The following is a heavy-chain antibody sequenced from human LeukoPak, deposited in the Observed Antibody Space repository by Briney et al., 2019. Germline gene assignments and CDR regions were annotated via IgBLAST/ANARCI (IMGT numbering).Heavy chain of an antibody. CDR1: GGTFSSYA. CDR2: IHPIICTA. V-gene: IGHV1-69*13. CDR3: ASGLLSSCWYTDVFDI. Sequence: GSSVKVSCKPSGGTFSSYAIRKLRQAPGQGVEWMGGIHPIICTANYAQKSQGRVTMTADASTRTAYRELSSLRSEDTAANNCASGLLSSCWYTDVFDIWGEGKMVTVSS. D-gene: IGHD6-19*01. J-gene: IGHJ3*02.